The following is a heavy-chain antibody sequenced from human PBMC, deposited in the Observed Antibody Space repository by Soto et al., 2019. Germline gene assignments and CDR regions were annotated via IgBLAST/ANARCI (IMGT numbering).Heavy chain of an antibody. J-gene: IGHJ6*02. CDR3: ARDSHYYDFWSGYYGRNGMDV. CDR2: ISSSGSTI. D-gene: IGHD3-3*01. CDR1: GLTFSSYE. V-gene: IGHV3-48*03. Sequence: PGRSLRLSCAASGLTFSSYEMNWVRQAPGKGLEWVSYISSSGSTIYYADSVKGRFTISRDNAKNSLYLQMNSLRAEDTAVYYCARDSHYYDFWSGYYGRNGMDVWGQGTTVTASS.